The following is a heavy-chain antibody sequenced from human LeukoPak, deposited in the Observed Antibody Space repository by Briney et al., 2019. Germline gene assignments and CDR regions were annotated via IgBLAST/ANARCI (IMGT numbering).Heavy chain of an antibody. CDR1: GGSISSRSYY. D-gene: IGHD5-24*01. CDR2: IYYSGST. Sequence: SETLSLTCTVSGGSISSRSYYWGWIRQPPGKGLEWIGSIYYSGSTFYNPSLKSRVTISVDTSKNQFSLKLSSVTAADTAVYYCARGDPADFDYWGQGTLVTVSS. J-gene: IGHJ4*02. V-gene: IGHV4-39*01. CDR3: ARGDPADFDY.